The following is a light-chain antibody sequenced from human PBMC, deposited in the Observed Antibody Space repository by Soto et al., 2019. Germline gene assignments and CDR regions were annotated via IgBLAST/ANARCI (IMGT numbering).Light chain of an antibody. CDR1: QTISVY. Sequence: DIQMTQSPSSLSASVGDRVTITCRASQTISVYLNWYQQKPGRAPDVLIYSASTRRSGVPSRFSGSGSGTDFTLTITSLQPEDFATYYCQQTYSNRLSFGGGTRVEIK. CDR3: QQTYSNRLS. J-gene: IGKJ4*01. CDR2: SAS. V-gene: IGKV1-39*01.